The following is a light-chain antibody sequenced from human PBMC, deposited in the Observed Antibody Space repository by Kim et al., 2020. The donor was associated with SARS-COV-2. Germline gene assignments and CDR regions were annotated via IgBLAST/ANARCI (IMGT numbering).Light chain of an antibody. CDR1: QGIRNY. CDR2: AAS. V-gene: IGKV1-27*01. Sequence: ASVGNRFTITCQASQGIRNYLAWYQQKPGKVPKLLIYAASTLQSGVPSRFSGSGSGTNFTLTISSLQPEDVATYYWQKYNSAPWTFGQGTKVDIK. CDR3: QKYNSAPWT. J-gene: IGKJ1*01.